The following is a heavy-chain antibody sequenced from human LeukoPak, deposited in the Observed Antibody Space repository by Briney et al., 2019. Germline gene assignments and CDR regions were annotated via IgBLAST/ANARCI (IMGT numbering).Heavy chain of an antibody. CDR1: GFIFSNYW. D-gene: IGHD4-11*01. Sequence: GGSLRLSCAASGFIFSNYWMSWVRQAPGKGLEWVANIKQGGSEKYYVDSVKGRFTISRDSAKNSLYLQMSSLRAEDTAAYYCARDAYRDRYFDYWGQGTLVTVSS. J-gene: IGHJ4*02. CDR2: IKQGGSEK. V-gene: IGHV3-7*01. CDR3: ARDAYRDRYFDY.